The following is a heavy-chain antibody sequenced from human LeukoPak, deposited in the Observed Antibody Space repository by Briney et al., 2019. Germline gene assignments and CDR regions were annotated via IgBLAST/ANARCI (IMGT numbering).Heavy chain of an antibody. D-gene: IGHD6-6*01. CDR3: ARVESIAASDY. CDR1: GFTFSSYA. V-gene: IGHV3-30-3*01. Sequence: GGSLRLSCAASGFTFSSYAMHWVRQAPGKGLEWVAVISYDGSNKYYADSVKGRFTISRDNSKNTLYLQMNSLRAEDTAVYYCARVESIAASDYWGQGTLVTVSS. J-gene: IGHJ4*02. CDR2: ISYDGSNK.